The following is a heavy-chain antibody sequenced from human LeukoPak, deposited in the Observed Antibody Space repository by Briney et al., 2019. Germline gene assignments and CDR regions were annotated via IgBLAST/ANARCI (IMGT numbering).Heavy chain of an antibody. CDR2: INHSGST. CDR1: GGSFSGYY. D-gene: IGHD3-22*01. CDR3: ARYSGYYLSYFDF. V-gene: IGHV4-34*01. Sequence: SETLSLTCAVYGGSFSGYYWSWVRQPPGKGLEWIGEINHSGSTNYNPSLKSRVTISVDTSKNQFSLKLSSVTAADTAVYYCARYSGYYLSYFDFWGQGTLVTVSS. J-gene: IGHJ4*02.